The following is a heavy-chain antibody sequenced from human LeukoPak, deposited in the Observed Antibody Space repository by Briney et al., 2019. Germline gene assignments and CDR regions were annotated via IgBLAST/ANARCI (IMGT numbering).Heavy chain of an antibody. D-gene: IGHD3-3*01. CDR2: INPNSGGT. J-gene: IGHJ6*02. CDR1: GYTFTGYY. Sequence: ASVKVSCKASGYTFTGYYMHWVRQAPGQGLEWMGWINPNSGGTNYAQKFQGWVTMTRDTSISTAYMELSRLRSDDTAVYYCARSHGDFWSGYYYYGMDVWGQGTTVTVSS. CDR3: ARSHGDFWSGYYYYGMDV. V-gene: IGHV1-2*04.